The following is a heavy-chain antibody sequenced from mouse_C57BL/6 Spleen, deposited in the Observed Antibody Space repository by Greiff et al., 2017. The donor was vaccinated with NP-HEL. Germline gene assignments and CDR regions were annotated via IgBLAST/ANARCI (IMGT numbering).Heavy chain of an antibody. CDR1: GFTFSDYG. D-gene: IGHD3-1*01. V-gene: IGHV5-17*01. CDR3: ARPGGRGDYYAMDY. Sequence: DVQLVESGGGLVKPGGSLKLSCAASGFTFSDYGMHWVRQAPEKGLEWVAYISSGSSTIDYADTVKGRFTISRDNAKNTLFLQMTSLRSEDTAMYYCARPGGRGDYYAMDYWGQGTSVTVSS. J-gene: IGHJ4*01. CDR2: ISSGSSTI.